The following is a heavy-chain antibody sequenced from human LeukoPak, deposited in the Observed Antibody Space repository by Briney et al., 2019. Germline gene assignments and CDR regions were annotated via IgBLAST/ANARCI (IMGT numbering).Heavy chain of an antibody. V-gene: IGHV1-2*02. CDR3: ARGGDSTNFAY. D-gene: IGHD4-11*01. J-gene: IGHJ4*02. Sequence: ASVKVSCKASGYTFTGYYIHWVRQAPGQGLEWMGWINPNSGDTNYAQKFQGRVTMTRDTSISTAYMELSRLRSDDPAVYYCARGGDSTNFAYWGQGTLVTVSS. CDR1: GYTFTGYY. CDR2: INPNSGDT.